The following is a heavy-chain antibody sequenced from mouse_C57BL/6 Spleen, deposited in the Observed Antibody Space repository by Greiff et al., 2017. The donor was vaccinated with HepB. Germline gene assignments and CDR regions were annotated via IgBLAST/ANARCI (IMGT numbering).Heavy chain of an antibody. CDR1: GYTFTDYN. Sequence: EVQLQQSGPELVKPGASVKMSCKASGYTFTDYNMHWVKQSHGKSLEWIGYINPNNGGTSYNQKFKGKATLTVNKSSSTAYMELRTLTSEYSAVYYCASGGYGKPFAYWGKGTTLTVSS. CDR3: ASGGYGKPFAY. CDR2: INPNNGGT. V-gene: IGHV1-22*01. J-gene: IGHJ2*01. D-gene: IGHD1-1*01.